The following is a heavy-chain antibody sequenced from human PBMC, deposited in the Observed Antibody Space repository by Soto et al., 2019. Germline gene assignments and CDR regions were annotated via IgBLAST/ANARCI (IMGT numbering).Heavy chain of an antibody. CDR1: GFPFSSYV. V-gene: IGHV3-23*01. J-gene: IGHJ4*02. CDR2: LSGSGTST. D-gene: IGHD6-19*01. Sequence: EVQLLESGGGLVQRGGSLRLSCAASGFPFSSYVMSWVRQAPGKGLEWVSGLSGSGTSTYYADSVKGRFTISRDNSRDTLFLQMNSLTADDTAVYYCAKATTNGGWFNPIDSWGQGALVTVSS. CDR3: AKATTNGGWFNPIDS.